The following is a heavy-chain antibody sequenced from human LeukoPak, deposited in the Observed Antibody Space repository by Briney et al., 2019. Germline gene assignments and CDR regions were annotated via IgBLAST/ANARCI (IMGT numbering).Heavy chain of an antibody. D-gene: IGHD3-22*01. V-gene: IGHV3-21*01. CDR2: ISSSSSYI. CDR3: ARDNYYDSSGYYYFFDY. CDR1: GFTFSSYS. J-gene: IGHJ4*02. Sequence: GGSLRLSCAASGFTFSSYSMNWVRQAPGKGLEWVSSISSSSSYIYYADSVKGRFTISRDNAKNSLYLQMNSLRAEDTAVYYCARDNYYDSSGYYYFFDYWGRGTLVTVSS.